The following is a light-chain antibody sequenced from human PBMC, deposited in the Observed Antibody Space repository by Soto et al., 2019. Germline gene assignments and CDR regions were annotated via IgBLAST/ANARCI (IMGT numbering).Light chain of an antibody. Sequence: EIVLTQSPGTLSLSPGERATLSCRANQSVSSSYLAWYQQKPGQAPRLLIYGASSRATSIPDRFSGSGSGTYFSLTINRLESEDFAVYYCQQCGSSPLTFGEGNKVEIK. CDR2: GAS. CDR1: QSVSSSY. J-gene: IGKJ1*01. CDR3: QQCGSSPLT. V-gene: IGKV3-20*01.